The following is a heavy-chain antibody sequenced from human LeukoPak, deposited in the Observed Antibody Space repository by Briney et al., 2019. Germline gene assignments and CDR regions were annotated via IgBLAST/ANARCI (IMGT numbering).Heavy chain of an antibody. D-gene: IGHD6-6*01. J-gene: IGHJ4*02. V-gene: IGHV4-34*01. Sequence: SETLSLTCAVYGGSFSGYYWSWIRQPPGKGLEWIGEINHSGSTNYNPSLKSRVTISVDTSKNQFSLKLSSATAADTAVYYCARRSIAARPWGYWGQGTLVTVSS. CDR3: ARRSIAARPWGY. CDR1: GGSFSGYY. CDR2: INHSGST.